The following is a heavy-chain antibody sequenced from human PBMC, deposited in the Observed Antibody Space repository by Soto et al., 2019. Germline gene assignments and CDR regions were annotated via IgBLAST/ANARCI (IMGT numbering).Heavy chain of an antibody. Sequence: GSLRLSCAASGFTFSSYWMSWVRQAPGKGLEWVANIKQDGSEKYYVDSVKVRFTISRDNAKNSLYLQMNSLRAEDTAVYYCASVARPPAATIGASSYYYGMDVWGQGTTVTVAS. J-gene: IGHJ6*02. CDR2: IKQDGSEK. D-gene: IGHD2-2*01. CDR3: ASVARPPAATIGASSYYYGMDV. CDR1: GFTFSSYW. V-gene: IGHV3-7*03.